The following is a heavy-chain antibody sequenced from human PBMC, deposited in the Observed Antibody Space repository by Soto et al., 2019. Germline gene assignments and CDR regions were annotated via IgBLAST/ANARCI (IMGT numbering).Heavy chain of an antibody. CDR3: ARDRAYCSGGSCYSAGGAYYYYGMDV. Sequence: GGSLRLSCAASGFTFSSYSMNWVRQAPGKGLEWVSSISSNSSYIYYADSVKGRFTISRDNAKNSLYLQMNSLRAEDTAVYYCARDRAYCSGGSCYSAGGAYYYYGMDVWGQGTTVTVSS. D-gene: IGHD2-15*01. CDR2: ISSNSSYI. CDR1: GFTFSSYS. V-gene: IGHV3-21*01. J-gene: IGHJ6*02.